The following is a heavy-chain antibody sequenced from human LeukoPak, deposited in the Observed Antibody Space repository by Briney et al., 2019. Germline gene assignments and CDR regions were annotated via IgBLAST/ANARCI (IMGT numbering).Heavy chain of an antibody. V-gene: IGHV4-59*01. CDR2: IYYSGST. J-gene: IGHJ6*03. CDR1: GGSISSYY. D-gene: IGHD1-26*01. CDR3: ARTLNQGGGSYYPAYYYYYYMDV. Sequence: SETLSLTCTVSGGSISSYYWSWIRQPPGKGLEWIGYIYYSGSTNYNPSLKSRVTISVDTSKNQFSLKLSSVTAADTAVYYCARTLNQGGGSYYPAYYYYYYMDVWGKGTTVTVSS.